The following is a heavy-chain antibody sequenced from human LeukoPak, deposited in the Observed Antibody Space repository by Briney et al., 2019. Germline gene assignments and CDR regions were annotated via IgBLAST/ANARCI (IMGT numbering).Heavy chain of an antibody. CDR2: TSSSDDGK. J-gene: IGHJ4*02. V-gene: IGHV3-23*01. Sequence: GGSLRLSCTVSGFSLSSYAMSWVRRAPGKGLEWVSATSSSDDGKYYADSVRGRFTIPRDNSRNTMYLQMNSLRAEDAAVYYCAKAPVTSCRGVFCYPFDSWGQGTLVTVSS. D-gene: IGHD2-15*01. CDR1: GFSLSSYA. CDR3: AKAPVTSCRGVFCYPFDS.